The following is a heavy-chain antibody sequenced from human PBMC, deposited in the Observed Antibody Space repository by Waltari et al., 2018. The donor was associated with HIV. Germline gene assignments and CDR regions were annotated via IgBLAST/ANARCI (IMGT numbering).Heavy chain of an antibody. CDR1: GGSISSSSYY. CDR2: IYYSGST. J-gene: IGHJ3*02. D-gene: IGHD3-22*01. V-gene: IGHV4-39*01. Sequence: QLQLQESGPGLVKPSETLSLTCTVPGGSISSSSYYWGWIRQPPGQGLEWIGSIYYSGSTYYNPSLKSRVTISVDTSKNQFSLKLSSVTAADTAVYYCARLPNYYDSSGYPRRAFDIWGQGTMVTVSS. CDR3: ARLPNYYDSSGYPRRAFDI.